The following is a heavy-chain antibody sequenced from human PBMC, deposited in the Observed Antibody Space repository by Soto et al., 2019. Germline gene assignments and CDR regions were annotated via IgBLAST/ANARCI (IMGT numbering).Heavy chain of an antibody. CDR2: ISGSGGST. D-gene: IGHD6-19*01. CDR3: AKVGYLSSGWYSVSNDYYYGMDV. Sequence: VQLLESGGGLVQPGGSLRLSCAASGFTFSSYAMSWVRQAPGKGLEWVSAISGSGGSTYYADSVKGRFTISRDNSKNTLYLQMNSLRAEDTAVYYCAKVGYLSSGWYSVSNDYYYGMDVWGQGTTVTVSS. J-gene: IGHJ6*02. V-gene: IGHV3-23*01. CDR1: GFTFSSYA.